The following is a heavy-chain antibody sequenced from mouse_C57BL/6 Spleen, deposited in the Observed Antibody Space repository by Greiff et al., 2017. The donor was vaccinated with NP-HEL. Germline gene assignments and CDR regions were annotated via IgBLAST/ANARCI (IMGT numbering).Heavy chain of an antibody. CDR1: GYSITSGYY. CDR3: ARGRGSSSFAY. D-gene: IGHD1-1*01. J-gene: IGHJ3*01. V-gene: IGHV3-6*01. CDR2: ISYDGSN. Sequence: VQLKESGPGLVKPSQSLSLTCSVTGYSITSGYYWNWIRQFPGNTLEWMGYISYDGSNNYNPSLKNRISITRDTSKNQFFLKLNSVTTEDTATYYCARGRGSSSFAYWGQGTLVTVSA.